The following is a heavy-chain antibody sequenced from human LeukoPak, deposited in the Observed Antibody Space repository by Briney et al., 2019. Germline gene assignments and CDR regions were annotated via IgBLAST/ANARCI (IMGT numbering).Heavy chain of an antibody. CDR1: GFTFSSYA. CDR2: ISGSGGST. CDR3: AKDGYSSGWYSLRYYFDY. J-gene: IGHJ4*02. V-gene: IGHV3-23*01. D-gene: IGHD6-19*01. Sequence: GGSLRLSCAASGFTFSSYAMSWVRQAPGKGLEWVSAISGSGGSTYYADSVKGRFTISRDNSKNTLYLQMNSLRAEDTAVYYCAKDGYSSGWYSLRYYFDYWGQGTLVTVSS.